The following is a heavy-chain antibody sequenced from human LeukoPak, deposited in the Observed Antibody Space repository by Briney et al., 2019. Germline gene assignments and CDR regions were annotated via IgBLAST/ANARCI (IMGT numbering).Heavy chain of an antibody. J-gene: IGHJ4*02. D-gene: IGHD3-10*01. V-gene: IGHV3-48*01. Sequence: GGSLRLSCAASGFTFSSFGMIWVRQATGNGLEWVSYISSSSSTIQYADSVRGRFTISRDNAKNSLYLQMNSLRAEDTAVYYCATMVRGFSFDYWGQGTLVTVSS. CDR2: ISSSSSTI. CDR1: GFTFSSFG. CDR3: ATMVRGFSFDY.